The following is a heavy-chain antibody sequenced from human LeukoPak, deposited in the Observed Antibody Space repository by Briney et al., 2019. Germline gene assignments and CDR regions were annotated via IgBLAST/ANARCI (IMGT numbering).Heavy chain of an antibody. CDR2: ISSSSSYI. D-gene: IGHD3-22*01. CDR3: ASDYCDSSGYYYALSYFDY. V-gene: IGHV3-21*01. J-gene: IGHJ4*02. CDR1: GFTFSSYS. Sequence: GGSLRLSCAASGFTFSSYSMNWVRQAPGKGLEWVSSISSSSSYIYYADSVKGRFTISRDNAKNSLYLQMNSLRAEDTAVYYCASDYCDSSGYYYALSYFDYWGQGTLVTVSS.